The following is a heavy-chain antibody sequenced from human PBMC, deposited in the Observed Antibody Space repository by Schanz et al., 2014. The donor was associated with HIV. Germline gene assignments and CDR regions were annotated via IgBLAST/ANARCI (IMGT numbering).Heavy chain of an antibody. V-gene: IGHV3-43*01. CDR1: GFTLDDHT. J-gene: IGHJ4*02. CDR2: IRWDGGAT. D-gene: IGHD3-22*01. Sequence: EVQLVQSGGAVVQPRGSLRLSCVASGFTLDDHTMHWLRQSPGTGLEWVSLIRWDGGATYYTDSVKGRFTISRDTSKSSLYLQMNSLTTEDSALYFCARGDSSVWSPLNFWGQGSLVTVSS. CDR3: ARGDSSVWSPLNF.